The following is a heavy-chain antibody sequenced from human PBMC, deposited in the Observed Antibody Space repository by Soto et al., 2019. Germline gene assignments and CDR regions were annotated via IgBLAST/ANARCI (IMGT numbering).Heavy chain of an antibody. CDR1: GYTFSTFG. CDR2: IRVEKGDT. V-gene: IGHV1-18*01. J-gene: IGHJ2*01. CDR3: AICYCSVGSCFTCWQVDL. Sequence: QVRVVQSGAEVKNPGASVKVACKASGYTFSTFGMSWVRQAPGQGLEWMGWIRVEKGDTKSALKCQDRVTRTTYTSTGTAYMELRSLTSDDTAVYYSAICYCSVGSCFTCWQVDLWGRATLVTVSS. D-gene: IGHD2-15*01.